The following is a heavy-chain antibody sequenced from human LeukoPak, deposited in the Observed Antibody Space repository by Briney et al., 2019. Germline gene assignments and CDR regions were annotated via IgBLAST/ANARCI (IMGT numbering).Heavy chain of an antibody. D-gene: IGHD1-1*01. CDR1: GGSTSSGSYY. J-gene: IGHJ5*02. CDR2: IYTSGST. V-gene: IGHV4-61*02. CDR3: ARWNRSWFDP. Sequence: SETLSLTCTVSGGSTSSGSYYWSWIRQPAGKGLEWIGRIYTSGSTNYNPSLKSRVTISVDTSKNQFSLKLSSVTAADTAVYYCARWNRSWFDPWGQGTLVTVSS.